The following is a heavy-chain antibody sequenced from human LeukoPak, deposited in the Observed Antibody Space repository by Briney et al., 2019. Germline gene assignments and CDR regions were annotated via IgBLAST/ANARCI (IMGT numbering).Heavy chain of an antibody. CDR3: ARSRDSSGWFLDY. J-gene: IGHJ4*02. V-gene: IGHV3-33*01. D-gene: IGHD6-19*01. CDR2: IWYDGSNK. CDR1: GFTFSSYG. Sequence: PGRSLGLSCAASGFTFSSYGMHWVRQAPGKGLEWVAVIWYDGSNKYYADSVKGRFTISRDNSKNTLYLQMNSLRAEDTAVYYCARSRDSSGWFLDYWGQGTLVTVSS.